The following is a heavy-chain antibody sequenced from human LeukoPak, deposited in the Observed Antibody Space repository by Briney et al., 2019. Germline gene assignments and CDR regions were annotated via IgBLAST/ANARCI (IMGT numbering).Heavy chain of an antibody. CDR2: LYPGDSDT. V-gene: IGHV5-51*01. Sequence: GESLKISCKGSGYSFSNHWIGWVRPMPGKGLEWMGILYPGDSDTRYSPSFQGQVTISADRSISTAYLQWSSLKASDTAIYYCARRVDYDDPDDYWGQGTLVTVSS. D-gene: IGHD4-17*01. J-gene: IGHJ4*02. CDR3: ARRVDYDDPDDY. CDR1: GYSFSNHW.